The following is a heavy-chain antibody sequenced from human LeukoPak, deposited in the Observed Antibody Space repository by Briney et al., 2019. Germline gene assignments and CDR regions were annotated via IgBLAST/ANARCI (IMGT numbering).Heavy chain of an antibody. V-gene: IGHV4-59*01. CDR3: ARGTMMVGP. D-gene: IGHD3-22*01. Sequence: SETLSLTCAVYGGSFSGYYWSWIRQPPGKGLEWIGYIYYSGSTTYNPSLKSRVTISVDTSKNQFSLKLSSVTAADTAVYYCARGTMMVGPWGQGTLVTVSS. CDR1: GGSFSGYY. CDR2: IYYSGST. J-gene: IGHJ5*02.